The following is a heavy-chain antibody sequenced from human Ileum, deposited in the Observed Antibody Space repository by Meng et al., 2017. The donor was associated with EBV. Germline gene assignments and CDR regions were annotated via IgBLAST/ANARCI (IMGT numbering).Heavy chain of an antibody. J-gene: IGHJ4*02. CDR2: VYHDGAT. V-gene: IGHV4-4*02. D-gene: IGHD3-10*01. CDR3: ARSSPIVRGLDY. CDR1: GDSVSGSDW. Sequence: QVQLEEARPRLVKPSGTLSLTCAVSGDSVSGSDWWSWVRQPPGKGLEWIGEVYHDGATNYHPSLKSRVTISLDKSKNEVNLHLNSLTAADTAVYFCARSSPIVRGLDYWGQGTLVTVSS.